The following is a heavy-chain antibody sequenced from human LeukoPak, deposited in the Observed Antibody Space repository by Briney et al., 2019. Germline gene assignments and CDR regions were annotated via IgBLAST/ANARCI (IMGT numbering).Heavy chain of an antibody. CDR2: VSGNGYST. CDR3: ATVGHYGPGSSRLTWFES. CDR1: GFTLSSYS. J-gene: IGHJ5*01. V-gene: IGHV3-23*01. D-gene: IGHD3-10*01. Sequence: GRSLRLSCAAAGFTLSSYSTAWARQPPGKGMEWVLGVSGNGYSTYYADYVRGRFTVSRDNSKNTLSLRMNSLRAEDTAVYYCATVGHYGPGSSRLTWFESWGQGTLVMVSS.